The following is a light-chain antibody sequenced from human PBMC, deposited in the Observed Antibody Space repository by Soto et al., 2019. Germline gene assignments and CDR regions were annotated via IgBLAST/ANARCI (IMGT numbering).Light chain of an antibody. CDR3: HQYGSSSWT. J-gene: IGKJ1*01. Sequence: EIVLTQSPGTLSLSPGERATLSCRASQSVSSSYLAWYQQKPGQAPRLLIYGTSSRATAIPDRFSGSGSGTDFTLTISRLEPEDFAVYYCHQYGSSSWTFGQATNVEIK. CDR1: QSVSSSY. V-gene: IGKV3-20*01. CDR2: GTS.